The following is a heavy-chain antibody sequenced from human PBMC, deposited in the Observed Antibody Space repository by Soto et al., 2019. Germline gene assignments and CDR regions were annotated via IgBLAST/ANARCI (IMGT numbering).Heavy chain of an antibody. CDR1: GFTFSSYS. Sequence: GGSLRLSCAASGFTFSSYSMSWVRQAPGKGLEWVSSINSSSSYIYYADSVKGRFTISRDNAKNSLYLQMNSLRAEDTAVYYCAREEGLGYCSGGICYASLPPLAMWSQGTLLTVSS. CDR2: INSSSSYI. J-gene: IGHJ4*02. D-gene: IGHD2-15*01. CDR3: AREEGLGYCSGGICYASLPPLAM. V-gene: IGHV3-21*01.